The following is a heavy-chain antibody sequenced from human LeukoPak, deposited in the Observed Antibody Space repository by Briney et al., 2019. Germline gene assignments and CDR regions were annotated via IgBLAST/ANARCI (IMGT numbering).Heavy chain of an antibody. V-gene: IGHV3-53*01. J-gene: IGHJ6*03. CDR2: IYSGGST. CDR3: ARGQWELLGTGPYYYYYYMYV. CDR1: GFTVSSNY. D-gene: IGHD1-26*01. Sequence: PGGSLRLSCAASGFTVSSNYMRWVRQAPGKGLEWFSVIYSGGSTYYADSVKGRFTISRNNSKNTLYLQMNSLRAEDTAVYYCARGQWELLGTGPYYYYYYMYVWGKGTTVTVSS.